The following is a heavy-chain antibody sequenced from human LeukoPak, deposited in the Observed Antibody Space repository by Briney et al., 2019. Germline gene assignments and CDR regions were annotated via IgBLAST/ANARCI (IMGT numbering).Heavy chain of an antibody. CDR1: GFTFSSYS. CDR2: ISSSSSYI. Sequence: GGSLRLSCAASGFTFSSYSMNWVRQAPGKGLEWVSSISSSSSYIYYADSVKGRFTISRDNAKNSLYLQMNSLRAEDTAVYYCARAAELPDAFDIWGQGTMVTVSS. V-gene: IGHV3-21*01. CDR3: ARAAELPDAFDI. D-gene: IGHD1-26*01. J-gene: IGHJ3*02.